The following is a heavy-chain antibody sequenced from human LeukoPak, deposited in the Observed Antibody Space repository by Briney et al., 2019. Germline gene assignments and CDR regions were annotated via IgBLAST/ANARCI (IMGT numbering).Heavy chain of an antibody. Sequence: SETLSLTCAVYGGSFSGYYWSWIRQSPGKGLEWIGEINHSGSTNYNPSLKSRVAISVDTSKNQFSLKLTSVTVADTAVYYCATNDTKTAADTFYWGQGTLVIVSS. CDR2: INHSGST. CDR1: GGSFSGYY. J-gene: IGHJ4*02. V-gene: IGHV4-34*01. CDR3: ATNDTKTAADTFY. D-gene: IGHD6-13*01.